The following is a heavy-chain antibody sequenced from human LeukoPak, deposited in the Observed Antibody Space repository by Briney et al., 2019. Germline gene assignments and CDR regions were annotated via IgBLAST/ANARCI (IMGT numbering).Heavy chain of an antibody. J-gene: IGHJ4*02. CDR3: ARHTRHFDY. V-gene: IGHV4-59*08. CDR1: GGSISSYY. CDR2: VYYSGST. Sequence: PSETLSLTCTVSGGSISSYYWSWIRQPPGKGLEWIGYVYYSGSTNYNPSLKSRVTISVDTSKNQFSLKLSSVTAADTAVYYCARHTRHFDYWGQGTLVTVSS.